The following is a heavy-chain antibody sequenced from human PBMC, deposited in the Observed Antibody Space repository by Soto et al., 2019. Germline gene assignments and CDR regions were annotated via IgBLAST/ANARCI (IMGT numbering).Heavy chain of an antibody. CDR2: ISSNGGST. D-gene: IGHD3-22*01. J-gene: IGHJ4*02. CDR3: ARGSSGYRLEY. V-gene: IGHV3-64*01. Sequence: EVQLVESGGGLVQPGGSLRLSCAASGFTFSSYVMHWVRQAPGKGLEYVSVISSNGGSTYYANTVKGRFTISRDNSKHTLYLQMGSLRAEEMAVYYCARGSSGYRLEYWGQGTLVTVSS. CDR1: GFTFSSYV.